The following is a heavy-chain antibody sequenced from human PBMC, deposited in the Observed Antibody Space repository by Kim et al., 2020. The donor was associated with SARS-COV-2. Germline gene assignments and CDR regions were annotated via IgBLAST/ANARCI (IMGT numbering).Heavy chain of an antibody. Sequence: ASVKVSCKASGYTFTSYYMHWVRQAPGQGLEWMGIINPSGGSTSYAQKFQGRVTMTRDTSTSTVYMELSSLRSEDTAVYYCARGPGVGVAGGGLPTEFDYWGQGTLVTVSS. CDR2: INPSGGST. CDR3: ARGPGVGVAGGGLPTEFDY. D-gene: IGHD6-19*01. CDR1: GYTFTSYY. J-gene: IGHJ4*02. V-gene: IGHV1-46*01.